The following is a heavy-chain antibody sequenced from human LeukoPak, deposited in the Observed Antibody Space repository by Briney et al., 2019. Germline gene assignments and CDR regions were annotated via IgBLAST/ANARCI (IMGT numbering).Heavy chain of an antibody. D-gene: IGHD6-13*01. CDR1: GFTFSSYG. J-gene: IGHJ4*02. V-gene: IGHV3-33*01. CDR3: ARDRFIGSSWYEHTYPY. CDR2: IWYDGSNK. Sequence: GGSLRLSCAASGFTFSSYGMHWVRQAPGKGLEWVAVIWYDGSNKYYADSVKGRFTISRDNSKNTLYLQMNSLRAEDTAVYYCARDRFIGSSWYEHTYPYWGQGTLVTVSS.